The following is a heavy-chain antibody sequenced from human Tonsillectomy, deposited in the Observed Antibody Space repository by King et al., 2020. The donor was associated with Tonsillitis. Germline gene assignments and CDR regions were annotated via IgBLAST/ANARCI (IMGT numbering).Heavy chain of an antibody. CDR3: ASARCYRLDY. Sequence: VQLVESGGGLVQPGGSLRLSCAGSGFTFSSYWIHWVRQAPGKGLVWVSGINMDGSTTNYADAVEGRFTISRDNAKNTLYLQMNSLRAEDTAVYYCASARCYRLDYCGRGTLGPVS. CDR2: INMDGSTT. V-gene: IGHV3-74*01. J-gene: IGHJ4*02. D-gene: IGHD2-15*01. CDR1: GFTFSSYW.